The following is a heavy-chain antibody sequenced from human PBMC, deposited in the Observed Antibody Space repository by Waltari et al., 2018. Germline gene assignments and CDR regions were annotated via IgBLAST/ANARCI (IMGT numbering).Heavy chain of an antibody. CDR2: LSAYNGNT. CDR3: ARVQRITIFGVVNPPYGMDV. CDR1: GYTFTSYG. D-gene: IGHD3-3*01. V-gene: IGHV1-18*01. J-gene: IGHJ6*02. Sequence: QVQLVQSGAEVKKPGASVKVSCKASGYTFTSYGISWVRQAPGQGLEWMGGLSAYNGNTNDAQKLQGRVTMTTDTSTSTAYMELRSLISDDTAVYYCARVQRITIFGVVNPPYGMDVWGQGTTVTVSS.